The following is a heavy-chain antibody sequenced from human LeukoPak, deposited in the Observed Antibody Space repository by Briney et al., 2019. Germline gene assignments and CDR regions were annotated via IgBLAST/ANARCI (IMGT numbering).Heavy chain of an antibody. CDR2: IYYSGST. CDR3: ARVRVSSGHHPWYFDY. CDR1: GGSISSYY. D-gene: IGHD3-22*01. J-gene: IGHJ4*02. Sequence: SETLSLTCTVSGGSISSYYWRWIRQSPGKGLEWIGYIYYSGSTDYNPSLKSRVTISVDTSKNQFSLKLSSVTAADTAVYYCARVRVSSGHHPWYFDYWGQGTLVTVTS. V-gene: IGHV4-59*01.